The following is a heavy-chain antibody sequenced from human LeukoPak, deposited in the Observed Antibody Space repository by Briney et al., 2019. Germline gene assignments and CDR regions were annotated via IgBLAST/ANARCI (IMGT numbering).Heavy chain of an antibody. CDR3: ARDNRGGVSYHFDY. CDR1: GGSISSSSYY. D-gene: IGHD7-27*01. J-gene: IGHJ4*02. Sequence: PSETLSLTCTVSGGSISSSSYYWGWIRQPPGKGLEWIGSIYYSGSTYYNPSLKSRVTISVDTSKNQFSLKLSSVTAADTAVYYCARDNRGGVSYHFDYWGQGTLVTVSS. V-gene: IGHV4-39*07. CDR2: IYYSGST.